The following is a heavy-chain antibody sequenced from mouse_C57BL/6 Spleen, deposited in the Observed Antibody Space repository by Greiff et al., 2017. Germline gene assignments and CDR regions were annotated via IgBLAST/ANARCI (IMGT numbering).Heavy chain of an antibody. CDR1: GYSFTGYF. Sequence: EVQLQQSGPELVKPGASVKISCKASGYSFTGYFMNWVMQSHGKSLEWIGRINPYNGDTFYNQKFKGKATLTVDKSSSTAHMELRSLTSEDSAVYYCTRWYYGSSLYAMGYWGQGTSVTVSS. D-gene: IGHD1-1*01. CDR2: INPYNGDT. V-gene: IGHV1-20*01. CDR3: TRWYYGSSLYAMGY. J-gene: IGHJ4*01.